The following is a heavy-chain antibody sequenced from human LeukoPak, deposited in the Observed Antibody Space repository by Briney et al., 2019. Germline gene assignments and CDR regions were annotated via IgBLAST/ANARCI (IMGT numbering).Heavy chain of an antibody. D-gene: IGHD3-10*01. J-gene: IGHJ4*02. Sequence: GGSLRLSCAASGFTFSSYWMSWVRQAPGKGLEWVANIKQDGSEKYYVDSVKGRFTISRDNAKYSLYLQMNSLRAEDTAVYYCARDRGSGSYYSQDWGQGTLVTVSS. CDR1: GFTFSSYW. V-gene: IGHV3-7*01. CDR2: IKQDGSEK. CDR3: ARDRGSGSYYSQD.